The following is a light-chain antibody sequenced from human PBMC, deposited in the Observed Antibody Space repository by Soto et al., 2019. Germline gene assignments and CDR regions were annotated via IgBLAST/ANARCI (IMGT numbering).Light chain of an antibody. CDR3: QSFDRSLPAWV. CDR2: GNT. J-gene: IGLJ3*02. Sequence: QSVLTQPPSVSGAPGQRVTISCTGSSSNIGAGYDVHWYQQLPGTASTLLISGNTDPASGVPDRFSGSKSGTSASLAITGLQTEDEADYYCQSFDRSLPAWVFGGGTKLTVL. V-gene: IGLV1-40*01. CDR1: SSNIGAGYD.